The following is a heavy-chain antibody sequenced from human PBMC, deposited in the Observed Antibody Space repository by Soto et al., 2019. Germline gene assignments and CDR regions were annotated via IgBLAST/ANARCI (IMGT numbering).Heavy chain of an antibody. CDR2: ISAYNGNT. D-gene: IGHD2-15*01. CDR1: GYTFTSYG. J-gene: IGHJ4*02. Sequence: ASVKVSCKASGYTFTSYGISWVRQAPGQGLEWMGWISAYNGNTNYAQKLQGRVTMTTDTSTSTAYMELRSLRSDDTAVYYCAREGERVRQLGYCSGGSCYFDYWGQGTLVTVSS. CDR3: AREGERVRQLGYCSGGSCYFDY. V-gene: IGHV1-18*01.